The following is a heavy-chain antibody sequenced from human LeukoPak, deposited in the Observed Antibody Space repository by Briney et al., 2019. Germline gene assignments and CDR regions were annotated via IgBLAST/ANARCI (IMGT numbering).Heavy chain of an antibody. V-gene: IGHV3-11*05. J-gene: IGHJ4*02. Sequence: GGSLRLPCAASGFTFSDYYMSWIRQAPGKGLEWVSYISSSSSYTNYADSVKGRFTISRDNAKNSLYLQMNSLRAEDTALYYCAKGSGSSVYYFDYWGQGTLVTVSS. CDR3: AKGSGSSVYYFDY. D-gene: IGHD1-26*01. CDR2: ISSSSSYT. CDR1: GFTFSDYY.